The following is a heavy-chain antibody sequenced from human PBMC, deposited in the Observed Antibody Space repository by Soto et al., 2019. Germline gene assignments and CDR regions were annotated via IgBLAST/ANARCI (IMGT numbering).Heavy chain of an antibody. V-gene: IGHV4-4*07. Sequence: SETLSLTCSVSGASISGFYWSWIRKSAGKGLEWIGRIYATGTTDYNPSLKSRVMMSVDTSKKQFSLKLRSVTAADTAVYYCVRDGTKTLRDWFDPWGQGISVTVSS. CDR3: VRDGTKTLRDWFDP. CDR2: IYATGTT. D-gene: IGHD1-1*01. CDR1: GASISGFY. J-gene: IGHJ5*02.